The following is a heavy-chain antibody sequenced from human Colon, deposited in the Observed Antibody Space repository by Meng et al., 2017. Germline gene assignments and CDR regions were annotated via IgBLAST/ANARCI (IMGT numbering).Heavy chain of an antibody. CDR2: ISGSGDRT. J-gene: IGHJ4*02. V-gene: IGHV3-23*01. CDR3: AKDRGAVAGYFDY. Sequence: GGCLIRPGGSRRLSCSASGFRFKGYGMAWVRQAPGRGLEWVSVISGSGDRTYYADSVKGRFTISRDNSKNTLYLEMSSLRADDTAVYYCAKDRGAVAGYFDYWGQGTLVTVSS. D-gene: IGHD6-19*01. CDR1: GFRFKGYG.